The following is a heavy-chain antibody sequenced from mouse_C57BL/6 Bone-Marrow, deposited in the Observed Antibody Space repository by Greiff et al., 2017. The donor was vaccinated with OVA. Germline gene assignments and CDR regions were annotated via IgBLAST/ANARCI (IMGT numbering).Heavy chain of an antibody. CDR2: IFPGSGST. CDR3: ARCSYWYFDV. Sequence: VQLQQSGAELMKPGASVKLSCTATGYTFTGYWIAWVNQRPGHGLEWIGAIFPGSGSTYYNEKFKGKATFTADTSSNTAYMQLSSLTTEDSAIYYCARCSYWYFDVWGTGTTVTVSS. CDR1: GYTFTGYW. D-gene: IGHD1-1*01. J-gene: IGHJ1*03. V-gene: IGHV1-9*01.